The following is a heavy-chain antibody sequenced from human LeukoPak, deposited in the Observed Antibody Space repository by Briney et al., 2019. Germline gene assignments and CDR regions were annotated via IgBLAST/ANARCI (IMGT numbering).Heavy chain of an antibody. V-gene: IGHV4-59*08. J-gene: IGHJ5*02. CDR2: IYYSGST. CDR3: ARHGLYYGDKGFDP. Sequence: SETLSLTCTVSGGSISSYHWSWIRQPPGKGLEWIGYIYYSGSTNYNPSLKSRVTISVDTSKNQFSLKLSSVTAADTAVYYCARHGLYYGDKGFDPWGQGTLVTVSS. D-gene: IGHD4-17*01. CDR1: GGSISSYH.